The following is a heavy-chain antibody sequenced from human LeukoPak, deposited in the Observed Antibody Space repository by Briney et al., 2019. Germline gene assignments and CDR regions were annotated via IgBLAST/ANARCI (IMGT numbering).Heavy chain of an antibody. V-gene: IGHV3-20*01. D-gene: IGHD6-6*01. CDR1: GFTFSSYG. J-gene: IGHJ5*02. CDR2: INWNGGST. Sequence: GRSLRLSCAASGFTFSSYGMSWVRPAPGKGLEWVSGINWNGGSTGYADSVKGRFTISRDNAKNSLYLQMNSLRAEDTALYHCARDEYSSSSYNWFDPWGQGTLVTVSS. CDR3: ARDEYSSSSYNWFDP.